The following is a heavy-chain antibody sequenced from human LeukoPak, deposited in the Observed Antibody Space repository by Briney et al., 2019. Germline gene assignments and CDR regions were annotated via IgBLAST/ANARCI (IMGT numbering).Heavy chain of an antibody. CDR2: IYYSGST. D-gene: IGHD3-3*01. J-gene: IGHJ4*02. CDR3: ARERPSGYYDY. V-gene: IGHV4-39*07. CDR1: GGSISSSSYY. Sequence: PSETLSLTCTVSGGSISSSSYYWGWIRQPPGKGLECIGSIYYSGSTYYNPSLKSRVTISVDTSKNQFSLKLSSVTAADTAVYYCARERPSGYYDYWGQGTLVTVSS.